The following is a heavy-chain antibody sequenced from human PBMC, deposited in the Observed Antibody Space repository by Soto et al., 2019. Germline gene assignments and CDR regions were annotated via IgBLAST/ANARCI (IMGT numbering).Heavy chain of an antibody. V-gene: IGHV3-23*01. CDR3: AKDHWGSY. J-gene: IGHJ4*02. CDR2: ISSSGGST. CDR1: GFTFSTYA. Sequence: GGSLRFSCAASGFTFSTYAMSWVRQAPGEGLEWVSAISSSGGSTYYADSVKGRFTISRDNSKNTLYLQMNSLRAEDTALYYCAKDHWGSYSGQGTLVTVSS. D-gene: IGHD3-16*01.